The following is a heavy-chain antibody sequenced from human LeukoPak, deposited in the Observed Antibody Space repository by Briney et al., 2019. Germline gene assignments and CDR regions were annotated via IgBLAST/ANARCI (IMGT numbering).Heavy chain of an antibody. J-gene: IGHJ4*02. V-gene: IGHV3-23*01. CDR3: AKDSCASTSCYWDY. Sequence: GGSLRLSCAASGFSFSTYAMNWVRQSPGKGLEWLSVISGSGGATYYADSVKGRFTISRDNSKNTLYLQMNSLTAEDTAIYYCAKDSCASTSCYWDYWGQGTLVTVS. CDR2: ISGSGGAT. D-gene: IGHD2-2*01. CDR1: GFSFSTYA.